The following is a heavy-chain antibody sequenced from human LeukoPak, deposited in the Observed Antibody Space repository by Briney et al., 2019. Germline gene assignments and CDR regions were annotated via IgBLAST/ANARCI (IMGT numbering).Heavy chain of an antibody. CDR1: GFTFSSYG. D-gene: IGHD4-17*01. J-gene: IGHJ2*01. CDR2: ISGSGGST. Sequence: GGSLTLSCAASGFTFSSYGMSWVRQVRGKGLEWVSAISGSGGSTYYADSVKGRFIISRDNSKNTLYLQMNCLRAEDTAVYYCAKPARPTVTTEGWYFDLWGRGTLVTVSS. CDR3: AKPARPTVTTEGWYFDL. V-gene: IGHV3-23*01.